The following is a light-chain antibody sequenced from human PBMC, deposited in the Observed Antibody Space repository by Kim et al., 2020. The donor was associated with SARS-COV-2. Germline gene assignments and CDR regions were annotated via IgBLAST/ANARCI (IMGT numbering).Light chain of an antibody. CDR3: QQYNSYPYT. J-gene: IGKJ2*01. CDR2: DAS. CDR1: QSISSW. Sequence: SASLGDRVTITCRASQSISSWLAWYQQMPGRAPKLLISDASFLESGVPSRFSGSGSGTQFTLTISSLQPDDFATYYCQQYNSYPYTFGQGTKLEI. V-gene: IGKV1-5*01.